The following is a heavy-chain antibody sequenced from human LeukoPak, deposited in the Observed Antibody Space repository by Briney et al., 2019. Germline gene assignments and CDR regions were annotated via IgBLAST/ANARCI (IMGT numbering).Heavy chain of an antibody. D-gene: IGHD3-22*01. J-gene: IGHJ4*02. CDR1: GFAFSSYN. CDR2: ISSSSTNI. V-gene: IGHV3-21*01. CDR3: ARDWRTSSYIYYLDY. Sequence: GGSLRLSCAASGFAFSSYNINWVRQAPGKGLEWVSSISSSSTNIYYADSVKGRFTISRDNAKNSLYLQMNSLRAEDTAVYYRARDWRTSSYIYYLDYWGQGTLVTVSS.